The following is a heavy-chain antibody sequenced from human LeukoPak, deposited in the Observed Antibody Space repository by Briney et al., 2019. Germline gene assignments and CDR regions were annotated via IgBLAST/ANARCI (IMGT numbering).Heavy chain of an antibody. CDR1: GGSISTTNW. J-gene: IGHJ4*02. CDR2: VHLSGRT. V-gene: IGHV4-4*02. CDR3: AREGGAYRPLDH. D-gene: IGHD3-16*01. Sequence: SGTLSLTCGVSGGSISTTNWWTWVRQPPGEGLEWIGEVHLSGRTHYNPSLESRVTMSVDMSENHISLRLTSVTAADTAVYYCAREGGAYRPLDHSGQGTLVTVSS.